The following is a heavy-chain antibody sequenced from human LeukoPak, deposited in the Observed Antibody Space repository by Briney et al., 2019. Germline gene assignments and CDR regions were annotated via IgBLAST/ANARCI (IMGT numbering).Heavy chain of an antibody. CDR1: GGTFSSYA. V-gene: IGHV1-69*13. CDR3: ASAFAEWLGHYYYMDV. Sequence: ASVKVSCKASGGTFSSYAISWVRQAPGQGLEWMGGIIPIFGTANYAQKFQGRVTITADESTSTAYMELSSLKSEDTAVYYCASAFAEWLGHYYYMDVWGKGTTVTVSS. J-gene: IGHJ6*03. CDR2: IIPIFGTA. D-gene: IGHD3-3*01.